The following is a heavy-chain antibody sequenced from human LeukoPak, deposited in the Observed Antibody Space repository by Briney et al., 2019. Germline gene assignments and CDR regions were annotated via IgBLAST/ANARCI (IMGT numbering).Heavy chain of an antibody. V-gene: IGHV3-7*01. Sequence: GGSLRLSCAASGFTFSSYAMHWVRQAPGKGLEWVANIKQDGSEKYYVDSVKGRFTISRDNAKNSLYLQMNSLRAEDTAVYYCARVGVYSSGWYSDAFDIWGQGTMVTVSS. CDR1: GFTFSSYA. D-gene: IGHD6-19*01. J-gene: IGHJ3*02. CDR2: IKQDGSEK. CDR3: ARVGVYSSGWYSDAFDI.